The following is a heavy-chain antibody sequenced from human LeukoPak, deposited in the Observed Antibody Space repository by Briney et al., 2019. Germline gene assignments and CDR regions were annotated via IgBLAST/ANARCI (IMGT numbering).Heavy chain of an antibody. CDR1: GGSISSYY. J-gene: IGHJ2*01. CDR2: VSYSGTT. V-gene: IGHV4-59*01. D-gene: IGHD5-18*01. CDR3: SRSGYSYDSAVYWNFDL. Sequence: SATLSLTCTVSGGSISSYYWTWIRQPPGKGLEWIGYVSYSGTTKYNPSLKSRVTMSVDMSKNRLSLRLTSVTAADTGVYYCSRSGYSYDSAVYWNFDLWGRGTLVTVSS.